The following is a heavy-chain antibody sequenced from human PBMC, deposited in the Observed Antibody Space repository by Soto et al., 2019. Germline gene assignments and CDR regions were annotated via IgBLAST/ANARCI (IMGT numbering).Heavy chain of an antibody. J-gene: IGHJ4*02. D-gene: IGHD3-22*01. CDR3: AKDAYDSCGYQNDDY. Sequence: PGGSLRLSCAASGFTFSSYAMSWVRQAPGKGLEWVSAISGSGGSTYYADSVKGRFTISRDNSKNTLYLQMNSLRAEDTAVYSCAKDAYDSCGYQNDDYWGQGTLVTVSS. CDR1: GFTFSSYA. CDR2: ISGSGGST. V-gene: IGHV3-23*01.